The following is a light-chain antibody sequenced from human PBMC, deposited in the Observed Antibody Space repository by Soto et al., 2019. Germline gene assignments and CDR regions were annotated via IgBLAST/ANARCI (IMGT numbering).Light chain of an antibody. CDR3: EPWDNNILV. CDR1: SAHSSYI. V-gene: IGLV4-60*02. CDR2: LEGSGSY. J-gene: IGLJ2*01. Sequence: QLVLTQSSSASASLGSSVKLTCTLSSAHSSYIIAWHQQQPGKAPRYLMKLEGSGSYNKGSGVPDRFSGSGSGADRYLTLSNLLLEDEADYYCEPWDNNILVFGGGTKLTVL.